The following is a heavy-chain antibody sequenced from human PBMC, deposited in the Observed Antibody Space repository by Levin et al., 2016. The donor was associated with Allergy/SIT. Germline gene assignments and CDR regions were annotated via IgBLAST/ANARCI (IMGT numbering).Heavy chain of an antibody. CDR2: ISYDGSNK. Sequence: GESLKISCAASGFTFSSYGMHWVRQAPGKGLEWVAVISYDGSNKYYADSVKGRFTISRDNSKNTLYLQMNSLRAEDTAVYYCAKGLRGSWEQLGRVDWFDPWGQGTLVTVSS. CDR3: AKGLRGSWEQLGRVDWFDP. D-gene: IGHD1-26*01. J-gene: IGHJ5*02. CDR1: GFTFSSYG. V-gene: IGHV3-30*18.